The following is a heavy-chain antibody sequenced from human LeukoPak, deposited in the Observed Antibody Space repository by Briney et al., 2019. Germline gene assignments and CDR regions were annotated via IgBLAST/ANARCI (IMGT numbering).Heavy chain of an antibody. Sequence: GGSLSLSCAASGFTFDDYGMSWVRQAPGKGLEWVSGINWNGGSTDYADSVKGRFTISRDNAKNTLYLQMNSLRAEDRAGYYCARGGWRGLAGYFDLWGRGTLVTVSS. D-gene: IGHD6-19*01. CDR2: INWNGGST. V-gene: IGHV3-20*04. CDR3: ARGGWRGLAGYFDL. CDR1: GFTFDDYG. J-gene: IGHJ2*01.